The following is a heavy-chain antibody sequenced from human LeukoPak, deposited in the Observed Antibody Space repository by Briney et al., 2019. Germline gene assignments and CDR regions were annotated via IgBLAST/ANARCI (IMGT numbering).Heavy chain of an antibody. CDR3: ARGAWTSSFDY. D-gene: IGHD6-6*01. V-gene: IGHV1-8*01. CDR1: GYTFTSYD. J-gene: IGHJ4*02. Sequence: ASVKVSCKASGYTFTSYDVNWVRQATGQGLEWMGWVNPNSGNTAYAQNFQGRVTMTSDTSISTAYMELSSLRSEDTAVYYCARGAWTSSFDYWGQGTLVTVSS. CDR2: VNPNSGNT.